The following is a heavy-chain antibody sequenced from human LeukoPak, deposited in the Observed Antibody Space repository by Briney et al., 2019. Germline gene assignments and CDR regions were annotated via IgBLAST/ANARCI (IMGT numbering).Heavy chain of an antibody. CDR2: VGGSGGST. V-gene: IGHV3-23*01. CDR1: GFTFSNYA. J-gene: IGHJ4*02. CDR3: AKGYCTNGVCYTDY. Sequence: GGSLRLSCAASGFTFSNYAMSWVRQAPGKGLEWLSTVGGSGGSTFYADSVRGRFTISRDNSKNMLYLQMNSLRAEDTAVYYCAKGYCTNGVCYTDYWGQGILVTVSS. D-gene: IGHD2-8*01.